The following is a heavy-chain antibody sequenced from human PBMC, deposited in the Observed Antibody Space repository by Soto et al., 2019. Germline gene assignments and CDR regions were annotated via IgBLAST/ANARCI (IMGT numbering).Heavy chain of an antibody. CDR1: GFTLTSYT. D-gene: IGHD1-1*01. V-gene: IGHV3-21*02. J-gene: IGHJ6*02. CDR3: VRERGLSTFYGMDV. Sequence: EVQLVESGGGLVKPGGSLRLSCAASGFTLTSYTMNWVRQASGKGLEWVSSSTSSSSHIYYADSVKGRFTISRDNAGISVYLQMNSLRAEDSAVYYCVRERGLSTFYGMDVWGQGTTVTVSS. CDR2: STSSSSHI.